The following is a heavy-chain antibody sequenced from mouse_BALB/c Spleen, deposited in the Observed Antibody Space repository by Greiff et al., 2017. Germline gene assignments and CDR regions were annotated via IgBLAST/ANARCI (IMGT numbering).Heavy chain of an antibody. D-gene: IGHD1-2*01. Sequence: DVQLVESGGGLVQPGGSLKLSCAASGFTFSSYGMSWVRQTPDKRLELVATINSNGGSTYYPDSVKGRFTISRDNAKNTLYLQMSSLKSEDTAMYYCARDYYGYGFAYWGQGTLVTVSA. V-gene: IGHV5-6-3*01. CDR1: GFTFSSYG. J-gene: IGHJ3*01. CDR2: INSNGGST. CDR3: ARDYYGYGFAY.